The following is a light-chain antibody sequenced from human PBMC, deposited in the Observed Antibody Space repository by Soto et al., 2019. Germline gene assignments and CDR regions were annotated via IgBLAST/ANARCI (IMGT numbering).Light chain of an antibody. V-gene: IGLV1-47*01. J-gene: IGLJ2*01. CDR2: RND. CDR3: AAWDDSLSAVV. Sequence: QAVVTQPPSASGTPGQRVTISCSGSSSNIGSNYVYWYQQFPGSAPKLLIYRNDQGPSGVPDRFSGSKSGTSASLAISGPRSEDEADYYCAAWDDSLSAVVFGGGTKVTVL. CDR1: SSNIGSNY.